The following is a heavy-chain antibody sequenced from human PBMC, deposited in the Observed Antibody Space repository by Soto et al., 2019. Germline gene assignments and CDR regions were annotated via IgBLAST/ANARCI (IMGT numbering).Heavy chain of an antibody. CDR2: IKGDGST. CDR3: ARGQEGVVATH. Sequence: QVQLQQWGAGLLKPSETLSLNCAVNGGSLSHYYWSWIRQPPGKGLEWIGEIKGDGSTNYSPSLKGPATISSDTSNNQFSLRLYAVTAADTGVYSCARGQEGVVATHWDQGTLVTVSS. V-gene: IGHV4-34*01. D-gene: IGHD5-12*01. CDR1: GGSLSHYY. J-gene: IGHJ4*02.